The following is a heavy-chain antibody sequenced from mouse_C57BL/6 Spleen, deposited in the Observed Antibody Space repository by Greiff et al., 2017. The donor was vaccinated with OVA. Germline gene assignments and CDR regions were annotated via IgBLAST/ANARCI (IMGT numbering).Heavy chain of an antibody. CDR3: TRTKVGNYCAMDY. CDR2: IDPETGGT. V-gene: IGHV1-15*01. J-gene: IGHJ4*01. CDR1: GYTFTDYE. D-gene: IGHD2-1*01. Sequence: VQLQQSGAELVRPGASVTLSCKASGYTFTDYEMHWVKQTPVHGLEWIGAIDPETGGTAYNQKFKGKAILTADKSSSTAYMELRSLTSEDSAVYYCTRTKVGNYCAMDYWGQGTSVTVSS.